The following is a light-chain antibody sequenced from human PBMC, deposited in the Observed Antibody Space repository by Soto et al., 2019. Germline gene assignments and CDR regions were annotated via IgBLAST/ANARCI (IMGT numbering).Light chain of an antibody. J-gene: IGKJ1*01. V-gene: IGKV3-11*01. CDR1: QSIDTN. Sequence: EIVLTQSPVTRSLSPGEGATLSCKASQSIDTNLGRYQQKPGQATRLLIYDASLRATGIPARFLGSWSGTDFTRTSSSLEPEDFAVYYGQQRGNWPRTWAFGQGTKVDIK. CDR3: QQRGNWPRTWA. CDR2: DAS.